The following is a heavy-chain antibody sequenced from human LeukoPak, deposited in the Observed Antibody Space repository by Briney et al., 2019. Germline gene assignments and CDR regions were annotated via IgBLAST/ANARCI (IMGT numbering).Heavy chain of an antibody. CDR3: ARERYCSGGSCYSNWFDP. V-gene: IGHV3-48*03. D-gene: IGHD2-15*01. CDR1: GFIFSSYQ. Sequence: GGSLRLSCAASGFIFSSYQMNWVRQAPGKGLEWVSYISSSGTTIYYADSVKGRFTISRDNAKNSLYLQMNSLRAEDTAVCYCARERYCSGGSCYSNWFDPWGQGTLVTVSS. J-gene: IGHJ5*02. CDR2: ISSSGTTI.